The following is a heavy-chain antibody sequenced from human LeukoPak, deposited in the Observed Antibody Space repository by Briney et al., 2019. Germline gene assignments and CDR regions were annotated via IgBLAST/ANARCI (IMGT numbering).Heavy chain of an antibody. D-gene: IGHD3-22*01. V-gene: IGHV3-7*03. CDR3: ARDVDDSSGYYDY. Sequence: GGSLRLSCAASGSTFSSYWMSWVRQAPGKGLEWVANIKQDGSEKYYVDSVKGRFTISRDNAKNSLYLQMNSLRAEDTAVYYCARDVDDSSGYYDYWGQGTLVTVSS. J-gene: IGHJ4*02. CDR1: GSTFSSYW. CDR2: IKQDGSEK.